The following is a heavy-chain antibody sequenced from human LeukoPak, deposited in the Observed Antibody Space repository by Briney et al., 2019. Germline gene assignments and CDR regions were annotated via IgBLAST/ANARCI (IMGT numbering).Heavy chain of an antibody. D-gene: IGHD6-19*01. CDR2: FDPEDGET. J-gene: IGHJ4*02. CDR3: ATPVLAVAGVVFDY. V-gene: IGHV1-24*01. CDR1: GYTLTELS. Sequence: ASVKVSCKVSGYTLTELSMQGVRQAPGKGLEWMGGFDPEDGETIYAQKFQGRVTMTEDTSTDTAYMELSSLRSEDTAVYYCATPVLAVAGVVFDYWGQGTLVTVSS.